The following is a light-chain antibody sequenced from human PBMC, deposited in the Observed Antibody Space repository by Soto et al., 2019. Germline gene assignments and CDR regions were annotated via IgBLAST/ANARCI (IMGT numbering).Light chain of an antibody. CDR1: QDIRTS. V-gene: IGKV1-33*01. CDR3: QHYHNLPPFT. J-gene: IGKJ3*01. CDR2: GAS. Sequence: DIQMTQSPSSLSASVGARVSITCQASQDIRTSLSWFQQKPGRAPKLLIYGASYLETGVPSRFRGSGAGTDFTFPSNSLQPEDIATYYCQHYHNLPPFTFGPGTRVDVK.